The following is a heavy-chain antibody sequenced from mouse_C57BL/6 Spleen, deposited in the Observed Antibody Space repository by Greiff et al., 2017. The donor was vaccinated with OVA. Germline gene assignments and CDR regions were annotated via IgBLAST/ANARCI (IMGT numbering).Heavy chain of an antibody. CDR1: GYAFSSSW. CDR3: ARSGYYYGSSYGAMDY. V-gene: IGHV1-82*01. D-gene: IGHD1-1*01. CDR2: IYPGDGDT. J-gene: IGHJ4*01. Sequence: QVQLQQSGPELVKPGASVKISCKASGYAFSSSWMNWVKQRPGKGLEWIGRIYPGDGDTNYNGKFKGKATLTADKSSSTAYMQLSSLTSEDSAVYFCARSGYYYGSSYGAMDYWGQGTSVTVSS.